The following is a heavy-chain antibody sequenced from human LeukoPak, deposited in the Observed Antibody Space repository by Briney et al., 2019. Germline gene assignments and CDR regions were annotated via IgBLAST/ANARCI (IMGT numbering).Heavy chain of an antibody. J-gene: IGHJ6*03. CDR3: ARIFGSGNENYFYYMDV. CDR2: IYQSGGT. CDR1: GYSISSGYY. Sequence: SETLSLTCAVSGYSISSGYYWGWIRQPPGKGLEWIGIIYQSGGTFYNPSLKTRVTISVDTSKNQFSLTLSSVTAADTAVYYCARIFGSGNENYFYYMDVWGKGTTVTVSS. D-gene: IGHD3-10*01. V-gene: IGHV4-38-2*01.